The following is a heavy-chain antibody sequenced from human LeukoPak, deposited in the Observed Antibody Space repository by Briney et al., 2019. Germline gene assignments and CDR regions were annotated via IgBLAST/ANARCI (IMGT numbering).Heavy chain of an antibody. V-gene: IGHV3-23*01. Sequence: GGSLRLSCAASGFTFSSYAMSWVRQAPGKGLEWVSAISGSGGSTYYADSMKGRFTISRDNSKNTLYLQMNSLRAEDTAVYYCAKAWDIVVVVAATVAFDIWGQGTMVTVSS. J-gene: IGHJ3*02. D-gene: IGHD2-15*01. CDR2: ISGSGGST. CDR1: GFTFSSYA. CDR3: AKAWDIVVVVAATVAFDI.